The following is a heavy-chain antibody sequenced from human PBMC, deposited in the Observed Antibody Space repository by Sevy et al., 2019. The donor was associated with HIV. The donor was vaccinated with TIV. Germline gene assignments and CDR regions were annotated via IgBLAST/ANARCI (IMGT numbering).Heavy chain of an antibody. D-gene: IGHD3-22*01. CDR2: ISGSGGST. CDR1: GFTFRTYA. Sequence: GGSLRLSCAASGFTFRTYAMNWVRQAPGKGLEWVSGISGSGGSTYYADSVKGRFTISRDNSKNTLYLQMNSLRAEDTAVYYCAKDYYDSSGYYSMDAFDIWGQGTMVTVSS. V-gene: IGHV3-23*01. J-gene: IGHJ3*02. CDR3: AKDYYDSSGYYSMDAFDI.